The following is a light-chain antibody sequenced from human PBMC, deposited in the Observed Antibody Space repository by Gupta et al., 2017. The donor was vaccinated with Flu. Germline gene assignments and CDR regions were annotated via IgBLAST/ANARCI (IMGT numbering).Light chain of an antibody. J-gene: IGKJ2*01. CDR1: QSLVYSDGHTY. Sequence: DVVMTQSPLSLPVTAGQPASISCRSIQSLVYSDGHTYLNWFQQRPGQSPRRLMYKVSNRDSGVPDRFSGSAAGTDYIMKISRVEAEDVGVYYCRQATHWPYTFGQGTKLEIE. V-gene: IGKV2-30*01. CDR2: KVS. CDR3: RQATHWPYT.